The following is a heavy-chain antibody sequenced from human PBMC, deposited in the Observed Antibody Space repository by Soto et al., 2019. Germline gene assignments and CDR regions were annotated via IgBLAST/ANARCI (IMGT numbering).Heavy chain of an antibody. D-gene: IGHD2-15*01. CDR3: ARLDKILGGAAFDI. V-gene: IGHV3-53*01. CDR2: IYSGGST. J-gene: IGHJ3*02. Sequence: GGSLRLSCAASGFTVSSNYMSWVRQAPGKGLEWVSVIYSGGSTYYADSVKGRFTISRDNSKNTLYLQMNSLRAEDTAVYYCARLDKILGGAAFDIWGQGTMVTVSS. CDR1: GFTVSSNY.